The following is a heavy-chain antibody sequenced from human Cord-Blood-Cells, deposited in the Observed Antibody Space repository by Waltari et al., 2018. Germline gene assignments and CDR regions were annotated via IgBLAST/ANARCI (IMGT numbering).Heavy chain of an antibody. J-gene: IGHJ5*02. CDR2: INPNSGGK. V-gene: IGHV1-2*02. CDR3: ARDYRNWFDP. CDR1: GYTFTGYY. Sequence: QVQLVQSGAEVKKPGASVKVSCKASGYTFTGYYMHWVRQAPGQGLEWMGWINPNSGGKNDEQKFQGRVTMTRDTSISTAYMELSRLRSDDTAVYYCARDYRNWFDPWGQGTLVTVSS.